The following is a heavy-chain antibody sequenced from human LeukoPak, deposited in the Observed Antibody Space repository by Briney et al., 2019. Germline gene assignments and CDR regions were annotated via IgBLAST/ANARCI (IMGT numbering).Heavy chain of an antibody. CDR2: FASDGSST. Sequence: GGSLRLSCAASGFTFSGYWMNCVRQAPGKGLVWVSRFASDGSSTTYADSVKGRFSISRDNAKNTLYLQMNSLRVEDTAVYYCARGRPHGNDYWGQGTLVTVSS. CDR1: GFTFSGYW. D-gene: IGHD4-23*01. J-gene: IGHJ4*02. CDR3: ARGRPHGNDY. V-gene: IGHV3-74*01.